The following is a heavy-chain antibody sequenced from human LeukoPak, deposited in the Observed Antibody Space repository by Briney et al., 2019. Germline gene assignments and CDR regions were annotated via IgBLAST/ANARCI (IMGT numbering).Heavy chain of an antibody. CDR3: ARGDYGDRFDY. D-gene: IGHD4-17*01. Sequence: GGSLRLSCAASGFTFSSYAMSWVRQAPGKGLEWVANIKQDGTEKYYVDSVKGRFTISRDNAKNSLYLQMNSLRAEDTALYYCARGDYGDRFDYWGQGTLVTVSS. CDR2: IKQDGTEK. J-gene: IGHJ4*02. CDR1: GFTFSSYA. V-gene: IGHV3-7*03.